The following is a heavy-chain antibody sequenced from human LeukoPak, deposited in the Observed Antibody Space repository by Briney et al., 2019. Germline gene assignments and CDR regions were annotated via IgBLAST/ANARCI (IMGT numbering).Heavy chain of an antibody. V-gene: IGHV3-7*01. CDR3: ARAYDYGDYFYDY. J-gene: IGHJ4*02. D-gene: IGHD4-17*01. Sequence: GGSLRLSCAASGFTFSSHWMGWVRQCPGKGLEWVANIKEDGRKTDYMDSVKGRFTISRDNAKNSLYLQMNSLRAEDTAVYYCARAYDYGDYFYDYWGQGTLVTVSS. CDR1: GFTFSSHW. CDR2: IKEDGRKT.